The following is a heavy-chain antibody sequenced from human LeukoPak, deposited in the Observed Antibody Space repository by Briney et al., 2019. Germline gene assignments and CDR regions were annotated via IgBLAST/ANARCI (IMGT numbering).Heavy chain of an antibody. CDR2: IYTSGST. Sequence: PSETLSLTCTVSGGSISSYYWSWIRQPAGKGLEWIGRIYTSGSTNYNPSLRSRVTMSVDTSKNQFSLKLSSVTAADTAVYYCARVVTTYSSSWSYYFDYWGQGTLVTVSS. D-gene: IGHD6-13*01. V-gene: IGHV4-4*07. CDR1: GGSISSYY. CDR3: ARVVTTYSSSWSYYFDY. J-gene: IGHJ4*02.